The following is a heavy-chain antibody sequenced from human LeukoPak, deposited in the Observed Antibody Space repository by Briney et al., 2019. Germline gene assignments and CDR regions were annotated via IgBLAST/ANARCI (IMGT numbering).Heavy chain of an antibody. J-gene: IGHJ5*02. V-gene: IGHV1-18*01. CDR2: ISAYNGNT. CDR1: GYTLTELS. Sequence: ASVKVSCKVSGYTLTELSMHWVRQAPGQGLEWMGWISAYNGNTNYAQKLQGRVTMTTDTSTSTAYMELRSLRSDDTAVYYCARGCSGGSCYYRNWFDPWGQGTLVTVSS. CDR3: ARGCSGGSCYYRNWFDP. D-gene: IGHD2-15*01.